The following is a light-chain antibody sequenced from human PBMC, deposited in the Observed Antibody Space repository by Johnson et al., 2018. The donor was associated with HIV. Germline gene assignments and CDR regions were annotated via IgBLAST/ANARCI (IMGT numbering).Light chain of an antibody. J-gene: IGLJ1*01. V-gene: IGLV1-51*01. CDR2: DNN. Sequence: QPVLTQPPSVSAAPGQTVTISCSGSSSNVGSSFVSWYRQVPGTAPKLLIYDNNNRPSGIPDRFSGSKSGQSATLGITGLQTGDEAEYYCGTWDSSLSAGVFGTGTKVTVL. CDR1: SSNVGSSF. CDR3: GTWDSSLSAGV.